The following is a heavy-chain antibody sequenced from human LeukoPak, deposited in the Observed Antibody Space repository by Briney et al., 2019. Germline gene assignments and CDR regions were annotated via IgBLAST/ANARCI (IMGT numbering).Heavy chain of an antibody. J-gene: IGHJ3*02. CDR2: ISGSGGST. Sequence: GGSLRLSCAASGFTFSSYAMSWVRQAPGKGLEWVSAISGSGGSTYYADPVKGRFTISRDNSKNTLYLQMNSLRAEDTAVYYCAKEGDYGDYAGNAFDIWGQGTMVTVSS. CDR3: AKEGDYGDYAGNAFDI. V-gene: IGHV3-23*01. CDR1: GFTFSSYA. D-gene: IGHD4-17*01.